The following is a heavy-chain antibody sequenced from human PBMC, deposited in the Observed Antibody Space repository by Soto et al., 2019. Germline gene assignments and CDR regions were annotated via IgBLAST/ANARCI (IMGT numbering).Heavy chain of an antibody. CDR2: IIPIFGTA. CDR1: GGTFSSYA. J-gene: IGHJ4*02. D-gene: IGHD1-26*01. Sequence: GASVKVSCKASGGTFSSYAISWVRQAPGQGLEWMGGIIPIFGTANYAQKFQGRVTITADESTSTAYMELSSLRSEDTAVYYCERGGSSGAQGYWGQGTLVTVSS. V-gene: IGHV1-69*13. CDR3: ERGGSSGAQGY.